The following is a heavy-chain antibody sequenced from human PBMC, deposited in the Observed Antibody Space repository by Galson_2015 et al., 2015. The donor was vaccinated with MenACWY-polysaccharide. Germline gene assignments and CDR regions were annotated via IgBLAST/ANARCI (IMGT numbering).Heavy chain of an antibody. Sequence: SVKVSCKASGYTFTGYYMHWVRQAPGQGLEWMGWINPNSGGTNYAQKFQGRVTMTRDTSISTAYMELSRLRSDDTAVYYCARPPGRGGSYYWNYWGQGTLVTVSS. D-gene: IGHD1-26*01. CDR2: INPNSGGT. CDR1: GYTFTGYY. V-gene: IGHV1-2*02. J-gene: IGHJ4*02. CDR3: ARPPGRGGSYYWNY.